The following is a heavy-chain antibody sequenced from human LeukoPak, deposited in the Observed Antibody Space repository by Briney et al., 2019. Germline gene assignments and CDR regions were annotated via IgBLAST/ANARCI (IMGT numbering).Heavy chain of an antibody. V-gene: IGHV4-31*03. Sequence: SETLSLTCTVSGGSISSGGYYWSWIRQHPGKGLEWIGYIYYSGSTYYNPSLKSRVTISVDTSKNQFSLKLSSVTAADTAVYYCARVASGVGYNWFDPWGQGTLVTVSS. CDR3: ARVASGVGYNWFDP. CDR2: IYYSGST. J-gene: IGHJ5*02. CDR1: GGSISSGGYY. D-gene: IGHD2-15*01.